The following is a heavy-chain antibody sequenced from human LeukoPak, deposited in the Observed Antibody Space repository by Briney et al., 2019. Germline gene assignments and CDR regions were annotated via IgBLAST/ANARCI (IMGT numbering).Heavy chain of an antibody. CDR1: GFTFSNYW. CDR2: IKQDRSEK. D-gene: IGHD6-19*01. Sequence: GGSLRLSCAASGFTFSNYWMSWVRQAPGKGLEWVANIKQDRSEKYYVDSVKGRFTISRDNAKNSLYLQMNSLRAEDTALYYCAKDSTLTTVAGDFDYWGQGTLVTVSS. V-gene: IGHV3-7*03. CDR3: AKDSTLTTVAGDFDY. J-gene: IGHJ4*02.